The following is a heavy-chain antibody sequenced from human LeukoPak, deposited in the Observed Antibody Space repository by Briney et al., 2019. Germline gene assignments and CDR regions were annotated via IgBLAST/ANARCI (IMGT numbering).Heavy chain of an antibody. D-gene: IGHD1-26*01. Sequence: ASVKVSCKASGYTFTGYYMHWVRQAPGQGLEWMGWINPNSGGTSYAQKFQGRVTMTRDTSISTAYMELSRLRSDDTAVYYCARDVVGATLDYWGQGTLVTVSS. CDR2: INPNSGGT. CDR1: GYTFTGYY. V-gene: IGHV1-2*02. J-gene: IGHJ4*02. CDR3: ARDVVGATLDY.